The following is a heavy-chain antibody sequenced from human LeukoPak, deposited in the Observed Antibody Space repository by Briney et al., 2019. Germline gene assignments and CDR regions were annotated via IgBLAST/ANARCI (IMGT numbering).Heavy chain of an antibody. Sequence: SETLSLTCTVSGYSISSGYYWGWIRQPPGKGLEWIGSIYHSGSTYYNPSLKSRVTISVDTSKNQFSLKLSSVTAADTAVYYCARGFRPIDYWGQGTLVTVSS. CDR1: GYSISSGYY. CDR2: IYHSGST. CDR3: ARGFRPIDY. V-gene: IGHV4-38-2*02. J-gene: IGHJ4*02.